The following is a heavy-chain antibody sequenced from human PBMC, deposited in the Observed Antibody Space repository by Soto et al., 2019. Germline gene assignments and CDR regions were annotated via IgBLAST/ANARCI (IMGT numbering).Heavy chain of an antibody. V-gene: IGHV3-74*01. J-gene: IGHJ3*01. CDR3: ARSLPGTYGAFDL. Sequence: XGSLRLSCAASEFTFSSYWMHWVRQSPGKGLVWVSRISGDGSSTSYADSVKGRFTISRDNAKNTMNLQMDSLRAEDTAVYYCARSLPGTYGAFDLWGQGTMVTVSS. D-gene: IGHD1-7*01. CDR2: ISGDGSST. CDR1: EFTFSSYW.